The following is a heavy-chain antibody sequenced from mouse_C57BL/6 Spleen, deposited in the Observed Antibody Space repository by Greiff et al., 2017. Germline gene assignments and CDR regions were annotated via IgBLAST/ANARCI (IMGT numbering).Heavy chain of an antibody. V-gene: IGHV1-53*01. CDR1: GYTFTSYW. Sequence: QVQLQQSGPELVKPGASVQLSCKASGYTFTSYWMHWVKQRPGQGLEWIGNINPSNGGTNYNEKFKSKATLTVDKSSSTAYMQLSSLTSEDSAVYYCARSDSPWYAMDYWGQGTSVTVSS. CDR3: ARSDSPWYAMDY. CDR2: INPSNGGT. D-gene: IGHD3-2*01. J-gene: IGHJ4*01.